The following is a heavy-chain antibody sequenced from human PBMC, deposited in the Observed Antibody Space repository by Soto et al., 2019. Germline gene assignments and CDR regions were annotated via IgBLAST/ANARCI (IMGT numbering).Heavy chain of an antibody. Sequence: ASVKVSCKASGYTFTGYYMHWVRQAPGQGLEWMGWINPNSGGTNYAQKFQGRVTMTRYTSISTAYMELSRLRSDDTAVYYCASEGGYCSSTSCQTFYYYYGMDVWGQGTTVTVSS. CDR1: GYTFTGYY. CDR3: ASEGGYCSSTSCQTFYYYYGMDV. D-gene: IGHD2-2*01. J-gene: IGHJ6*02. V-gene: IGHV1-2*02. CDR2: INPNSGGT.